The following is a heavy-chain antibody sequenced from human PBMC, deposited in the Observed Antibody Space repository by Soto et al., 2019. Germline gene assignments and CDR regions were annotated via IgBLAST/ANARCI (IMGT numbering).Heavy chain of an antibody. Sequence: SETLSLTCTVSGGSISSGDDYWSWIRQPPGKGLEWIGYIYYSGSTYYNPSLKSRVTISVDTSKNQFSLKLSSVTAADTAVYYCARTKTGRYFDWLLYFDYWGQGTLVTVSS. CDR3: ARTKTGRYFDWLLYFDY. J-gene: IGHJ4*02. CDR2: IYYSGST. V-gene: IGHV4-30-4*01. D-gene: IGHD3-9*01. CDR1: GGSISSGDDY.